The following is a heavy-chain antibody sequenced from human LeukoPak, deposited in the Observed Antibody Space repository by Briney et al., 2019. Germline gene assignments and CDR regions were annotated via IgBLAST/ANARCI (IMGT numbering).Heavy chain of an antibody. CDR3: ARDSWGGGVGYYGSGSLAPYDAFDI. D-gene: IGHD3-10*01. Sequence: ASVKVSCKVSGYTLTELSMHWVRQAPGKGLEWMGGFDPEDGETIYAQKFQGRVTITADESTSTAYMELSSLRSEDTAVYYCARDSWGGGVGYYGSGSLAPYDAFDIWGQGTMVTVSS. J-gene: IGHJ3*02. V-gene: IGHV1-24*01. CDR1: GYTLTELS. CDR2: FDPEDGET.